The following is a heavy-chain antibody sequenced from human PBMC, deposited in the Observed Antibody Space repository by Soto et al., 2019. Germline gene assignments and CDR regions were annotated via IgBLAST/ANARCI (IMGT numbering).Heavy chain of an antibody. CDR3: ARELVDTAMVTLYYYYGMDV. D-gene: IGHD5-18*01. CDR1: GFTFSSYS. CDR2: ISSSSSTI. Sequence: EVQLVESGGGLVQPGGSLRLSCAASGFTFSSYSMNWVRQAPGKGLEWVSYISSSSSTIYYADSVKGRFTISRDNAKNSLYLQMNSLRDEDTAVYYCARELVDTAMVTLYYYYGMDVWGQGTTVTVSS. V-gene: IGHV3-48*02. J-gene: IGHJ6*02.